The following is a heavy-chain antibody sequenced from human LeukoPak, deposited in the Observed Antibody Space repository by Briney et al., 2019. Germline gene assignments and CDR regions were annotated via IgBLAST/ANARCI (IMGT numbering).Heavy chain of an antibody. CDR2: VYSTGGT. V-gene: IGHV4-4*09. Sequence: SETLSLTCTVSGGSIRSYYWSWIRQPPGKGLEWIGYVYSTGGTNYNPSLKSRVTISVDTSKNQFSLKLSSVTAADTAVYYCAKTGLSGSYDWFDPWGQGTLVTVSS. J-gene: IGHJ5*02. D-gene: IGHD1-26*01. CDR1: GGSIRSYY. CDR3: AKTGLSGSYDWFDP.